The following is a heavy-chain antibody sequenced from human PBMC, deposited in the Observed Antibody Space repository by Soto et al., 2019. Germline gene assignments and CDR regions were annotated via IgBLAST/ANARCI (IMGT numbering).Heavy chain of an antibody. CDR1: GGSFSGYY. CDR3: ERGKFWSGYLDY. J-gene: IGHJ4*02. Sequence: QVQLQQWGAGLLKPSETLSLTCAVYGGSFSGYYWSWIRQPPGKGLEWIGEINHSGSTNYNPSLKSGVTISVDKPKNQFSLKLSSVPAADTAVYYCERGKFWSGYLDYWGQGTLVTVSS. D-gene: IGHD3-3*01. V-gene: IGHV4-34*01. CDR2: INHSGST.